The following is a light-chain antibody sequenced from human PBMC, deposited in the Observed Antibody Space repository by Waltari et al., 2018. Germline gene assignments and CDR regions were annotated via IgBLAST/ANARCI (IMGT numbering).Light chain of an antibody. CDR3: ASWDDSLNGHWV. V-gene: IGLV1-44*01. CDR1: ASNIGGNL. J-gene: IGLJ3*02. CDR2: RSD. Sequence: QSVLTQPPSASGTPGQRVTISCSGSASNIGGNLVNWYQQLPGKAPTLRIYRSDQRPSGVPDRFSASKTGTSASLAISGLQSEDEADYFCASWDDSLNGHWVFGGGTKVTVL.